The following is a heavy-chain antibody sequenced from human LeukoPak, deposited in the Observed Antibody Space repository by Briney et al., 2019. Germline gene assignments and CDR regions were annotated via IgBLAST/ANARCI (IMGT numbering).Heavy chain of an antibody. Sequence: PSETLSLTCVVYGGSLSDYYWSWIRQPPGKGLEWIGYIYYSGSTNYNPSLKSRVTISVDTSKNQFSLKLSSVTAADTAVYYCAREGPSVVVVAATRRAFDIWGQGTMVTVSS. CDR2: IYYSGST. CDR3: AREGPSVVVVAATRRAFDI. J-gene: IGHJ3*02. V-gene: IGHV4-59*12. CDR1: GGSLSDYY. D-gene: IGHD2-15*01.